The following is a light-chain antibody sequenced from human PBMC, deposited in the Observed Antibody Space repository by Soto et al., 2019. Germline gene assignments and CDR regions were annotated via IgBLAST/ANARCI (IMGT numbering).Light chain of an antibody. J-gene: IGLJ1*01. CDR1: SSDVGAFNY. V-gene: IGLV2-14*01. Sequence: QSALTQPASVSGSPGQSITISCTGTSSDVGAFNYVSWYQQHPGKAPKLIISEVNDRPSGVSNRFSGSKSGNTASLIISGLQAEYEADYYCSSSTTSGTSVFGTGTKVTVL. CDR3: SSSTTSGTSV. CDR2: EVN.